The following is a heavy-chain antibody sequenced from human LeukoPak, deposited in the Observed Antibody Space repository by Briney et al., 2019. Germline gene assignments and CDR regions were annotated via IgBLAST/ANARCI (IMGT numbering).Heavy chain of an antibody. CDR2: IQYDGNTK. CDR1: GFTYTTYA. CDR3: AKRGGTYSYFHYMDV. D-gene: IGHD1-26*01. J-gene: IGHJ6*03. Sequence: GGSLRLSCVASGFTYTTYAMHWVRQAPGKGLEWVAFIQYDGNTKYYVDSVKGRFTISRDTSKNTVFLQMSSLRADDTAVYYCAKRGGTYSYFHYMDVWGKGTTVTVSS. V-gene: IGHV3-30*02.